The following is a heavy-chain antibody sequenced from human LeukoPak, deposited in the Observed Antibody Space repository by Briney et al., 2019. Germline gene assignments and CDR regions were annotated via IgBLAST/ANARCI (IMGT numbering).Heavy chain of an antibody. CDR1: GYSFTKYW. D-gene: IGHD6-13*01. V-gene: IGHV5-51*01. Sequence: GESLKISCKASGYSFTKYWIAWVRQMPGKGLEWMGSIYPGDSDIKYRPSFQGQVTISVDKSINTAYLQWRSLKASDTALYYCARLNGDSSSWYYSSNWFDSWGQGTLVTVSS. J-gene: IGHJ5*01. CDR3: ARLNGDSSSWYYSSNWFDS. CDR2: IYPGDSDI.